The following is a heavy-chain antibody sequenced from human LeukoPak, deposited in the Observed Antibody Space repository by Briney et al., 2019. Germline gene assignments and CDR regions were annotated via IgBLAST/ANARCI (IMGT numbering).Heavy chain of an antibody. V-gene: IGHV4-34*01. Sequence: SETLSLTCAVYGGSFSGYYWSWIRQLPGKGLEWIGEINHSGSTNYNPSLKSRVTISVDTSKNQFSLKLSSVTAADTAVYYCARGDAAMDAFDIWGQGTMVTVSS. CDR2: INHSGST. CDR3: ARGDAAMDAFDI. CDR1: GGSFSGYY. J-gene: IGHJ3*02. D-gene: IGHD5-18*01.